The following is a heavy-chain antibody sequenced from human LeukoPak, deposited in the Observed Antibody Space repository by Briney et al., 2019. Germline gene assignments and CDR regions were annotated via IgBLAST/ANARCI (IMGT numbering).Heavy chain of an antibody. CDR3: ARGPEWEPYYFDY. CDR2: ISYDGSNK. D-gene: IGHD1-26*01. V-gene: IGHV3-30-3*01. J-gene: IGHJ4*02. CDR1: GSTFSSYA. Sequence: GGSLRLSCAASGSTFSSYAMHWVRQAPGKGLEWVAVISYDGSNKSYADSAKGRFTISRDNSKNTLYLQMNSLRAEDTAVYYCARGPEWEPYYFDYWGQGTLVTVSS.